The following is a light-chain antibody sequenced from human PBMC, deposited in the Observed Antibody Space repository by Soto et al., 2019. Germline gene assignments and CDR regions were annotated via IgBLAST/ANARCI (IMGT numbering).Light chain of an antibody. J-gene: IGLJ1*01. CDR3: TSYTSSSTPV. V-gene: IGLV2-14*01. CDR1: SSDVGGYNY. Sequence: QSALTQPASVSGSPGQSITISCTGTSSDVGGYNYVSWYQQHPGKAPKLMIYEVSNRPSGVSNRFSGSKSGNKASLTTSGLQAEDEADYYCTSYTSSSTPVFGTGTKLTVL. CDR2: EVS.